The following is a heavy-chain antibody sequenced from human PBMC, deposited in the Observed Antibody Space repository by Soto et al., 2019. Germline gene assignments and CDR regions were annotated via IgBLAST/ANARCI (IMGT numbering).Heavy chain of an antibody. CDR2: ISSSSSYI. Sequence: GGSLRLSCAASGFTFSSYSMNWVRQAPGKGLEWVSSISSSSSYIYYADSVKGRFTISRDNAKNSLYLQMNSLRAEDTAVYYCARENWNDRVVDPWGQGTLVTVSS. V-gene: IGHV3-21*01. J-gene: IGHJ5*02. D-gene: IGHD1-1*01. CDR3: ARENWNDRVVDP. CDR1: GFTFSSYS.